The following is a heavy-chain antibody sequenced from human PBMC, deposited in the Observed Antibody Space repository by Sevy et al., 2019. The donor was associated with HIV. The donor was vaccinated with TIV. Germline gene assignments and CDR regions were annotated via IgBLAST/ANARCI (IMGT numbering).Heavy chain of an antibody. D-gene: IGHD3-3*01. Sequence: ASVKVSCKASGGIYSSYAISWVRQAPGQGLEWMGRIIPILGIANYAQKFQGRVTITADKSTGTDYMELSSLRSEDTAVYYGAAGPCGVVIINWFDPWGQGTLVTVSS. CDR2: IIPILGIA. CDR3: AAGPCGVVIINWFDP. J-gene: IGHJ5*02. V-gene: IGHV1-69*04. CDR1: GGIYSSYA.